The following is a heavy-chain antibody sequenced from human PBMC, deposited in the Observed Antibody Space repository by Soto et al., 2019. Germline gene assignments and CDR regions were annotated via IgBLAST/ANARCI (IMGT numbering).Heavy chain of an antibody. V-gene: IGHV4-59*01. Sequence: PSETLSLTCTVSGSSISSYFWSLMRQPPGKGLEWIGYIYYTGSTNYNPSLKSRFTISLDTSKNQFALQLSSVSAADTAVYYCANFTWSFDVWGRGTLVTSPQ. J-gene: IGHJ2*01. CDR3: ANFTWSFDV. CDR2: IYYTGST. CDR1: GSSISSYF.